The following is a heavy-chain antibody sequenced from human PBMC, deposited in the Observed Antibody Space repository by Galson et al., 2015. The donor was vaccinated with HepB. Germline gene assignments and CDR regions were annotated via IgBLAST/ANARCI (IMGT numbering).Heavy chain of an antibody. CDR1: GYSFTSYW. D-gene: IGHD6-13*01. Sequence: QSGAEVKKPGESLRISCKGSGYSFTSYWISWVRQMPGKGLEWMGRIDPSDSYTNYSPSFQGHVTISADKSISTAYLQWSSLKASDTAMYYCARHSWYEALHYYYGMDVWGQGTTVTVSS. CDR2: IDPSDSYT. CDR3: ARHSWYEALHYYYGMDV. J-gene: IGHJ6*02. V-gene: IGHV5-10-1*01.